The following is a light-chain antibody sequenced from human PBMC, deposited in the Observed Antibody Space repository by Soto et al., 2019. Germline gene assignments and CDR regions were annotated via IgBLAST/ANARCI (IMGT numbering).Light chain of an antibody. Sequence: QSALTQPDSVSGSPGQSITISCTGTSSDVGGYNYVSWYQQHPGKAPKHMIYDVSNRPSGVSNRFSGSKSGNTASLTISGLQAEDEADYYCSSYTSSSTLVFGGGTKVTVL. J-gene: IGLJ2*01. CDR2: DVS. V-gene: IGLV2-14*01. CDR3: SSYTSSSTLV. CDR1: SSDVGGYNY.